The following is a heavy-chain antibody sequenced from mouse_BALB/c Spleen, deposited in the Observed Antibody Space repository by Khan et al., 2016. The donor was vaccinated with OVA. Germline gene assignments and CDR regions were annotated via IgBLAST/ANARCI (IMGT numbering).Heavy chain of an antibody. Sequence: QMQLEESGAELTRPGASVKMSCKASGYTFTSYTMHWVKQRPGQGLEWIGYINPSSGYTKYNQKFKDKATLTADKSSSTAYMQLSSLTSEDSAVYYCARTHERWGQGTTLTVSS. CDR1: GYTFTSYT. CDR3: ARTHER. V-gene: IGHV1-4*01. CDR2: INPSSGYT. J-gene: IGHJ2*01.